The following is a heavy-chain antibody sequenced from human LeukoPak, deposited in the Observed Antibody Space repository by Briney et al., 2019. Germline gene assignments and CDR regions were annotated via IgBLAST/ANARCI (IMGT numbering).Heavy chain of an antibody. D-gene: IGHD1-7*01. CDR1: GFTVSSNY. V-gene: IGHV3-66*01. Sequence: GGSLRLSCAASGFTVSSNYMSWVRQAPGKGLEWVSVIYSGGSTYYADSEKGRFTISRDNSKNTLYLQMNSLRAEDTAVYYCARDKDWGGNYYFDYWGQGTLVTVSS. CDR2: IYSGGST. CDR3: ARDKDWGGNYYFDY. J-gene: IGHJ4*02.